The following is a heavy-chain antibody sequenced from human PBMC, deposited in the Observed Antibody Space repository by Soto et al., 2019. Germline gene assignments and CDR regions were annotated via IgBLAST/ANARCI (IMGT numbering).Heavy chain of an antibody. V-gene: IGHV3-66*01. J-gene: IGHJ4*02. Sequence: ESGGGLVQPGGSLRLSCAASGFSVSTNYMTWVRQAPGKGLEWVSLIYSGGATFYADCVNGRFIISRDDSKNTVYLQMNSLRAEDTAVYFCAREEYGSGRYYNDFWGQGTLVTVSS. CDR3: AREEYGSGRYYNDF. D-gene: IGHD3-10*01. CDR1: GFSVSTNY. CDR2: IYSGGAT.